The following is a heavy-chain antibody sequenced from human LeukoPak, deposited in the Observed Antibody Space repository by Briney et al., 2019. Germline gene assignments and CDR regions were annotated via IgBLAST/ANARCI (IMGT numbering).Heavy chain of an antibody. CDR3: AKENALIDAFDI. CDR1: GFTFSSYG. Sequence: PGGSLRLSCAASGFTFSSYGMHWVRQAPGEGLEWVAFIRYDGSNKYYADSVKGRFTISRDNSKNTLYLQMNSLRAEDTAVYYCAKENALIDAFDIWGQGTMVTVSS. D-gene: IGHD3-16*01. J-gene: IGHJ3*02. V-gene: IGHV3-30*02. CDR2: IRYDGSNK.